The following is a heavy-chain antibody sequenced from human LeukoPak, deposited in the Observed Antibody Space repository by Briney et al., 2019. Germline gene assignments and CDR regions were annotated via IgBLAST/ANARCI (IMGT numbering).Heavy chain of an antibody. CDR3: ATMVRGVNPDY. V-gene: IGHV4-39*07. CDR2: IFYSGST. Sequence: SETLSLTCTVSSGSISTSNYYWGWVRQPPGKALEWIGNIFYSGSTYYSPSLKSRVTISVDTSKNQFSLKLSSVTAADTAVYYCATMVRGVNPDYWGQGTLVTVSS. J-gene: IGHJ4*02. CDR1: SGSISTSNYY. D-gene: IGHD3-10*01.